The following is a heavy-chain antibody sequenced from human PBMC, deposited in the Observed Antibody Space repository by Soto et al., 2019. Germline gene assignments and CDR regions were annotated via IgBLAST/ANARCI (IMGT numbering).Heavy chain of an antibody. Sequence: GGSLRLSCAASGFTFSDYYMSWIRQAPGKGLEWVSYISSSGSTIYYADSVKGRFTISRDNAKNSLYLQMNSLRAEDTAVYYCARELVPPYDFWSGPRSGFDYWGQGTLGTVSS. V-gene: IGHV3-11*01. CDR2: ISSSGSTI. J-gene: IGHJ4*02. CDR1: GFTFSDYY. D-gene: IGHD3-3*01. CDR3: ARELVPPYDFWSGPRSGFDY.